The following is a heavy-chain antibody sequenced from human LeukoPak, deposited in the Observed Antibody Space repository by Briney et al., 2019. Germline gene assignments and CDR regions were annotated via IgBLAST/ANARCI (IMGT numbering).Heavy chain of an antibody. CDR2: IYYSGST. CDR1: GGSISSYY. V-gene: IGHV4-59*08. CDR3: ARGTVVVVAARTAYYYYGMDV. J-gene: IGHJ6*02. D-gene: IGHD2-15*01. Sequence: PSETLSLTCTVSGGSISSYYWSWIRQPPGKGLEWIGYIYYSGSTNYNPSLKSRVTISVDTSKNQFSLKLSSVTAADTAVYYCARGTVVVVAARTAYYYYGMDVWGLGTTVTVSS.